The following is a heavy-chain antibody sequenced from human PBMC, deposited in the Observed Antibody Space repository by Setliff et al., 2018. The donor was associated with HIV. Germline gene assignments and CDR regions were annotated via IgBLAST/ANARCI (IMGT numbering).Heavy chain of an antibody. CDR3: ARFALNGYPSDY. V-gene: IGHV4-61*05. CDR1: GGSISSSSYY. D-gene: IGHD2-8*01. Sequence: SETLSLTCTVSGGSISSSSYYWGWIRQPPGKGLEWIGYIYYSGSTNYNPSLKSRLSMSLDASTSQFSLRLNSLTAADTAMYYCARFALNGYPSDYWGQGTLVTVSS. CDR2: IYYSGST. J-gene: IGHJ4*02.